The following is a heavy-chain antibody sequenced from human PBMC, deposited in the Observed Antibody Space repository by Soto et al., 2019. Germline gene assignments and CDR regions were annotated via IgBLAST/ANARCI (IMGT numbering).Heavy chain of an antibody. CDR1: GFTFSSYG. D-gene: IGHD4-17*01. V-gene: IGHV3-30*18. J-gene: IGHJ4*02. CDR3: AKDRVLYGDYQYYFDY. Sequence: GGSLRLSCAASGFTFSSYGMHWVRQAPGKGLEWVAVISYDGSNKYYADSVKGRFTISRDNSKNTLYLQMNSLRAEDTAVYYCAKDRVLYGDYQYYFDYWGQGTLVTVSS. CDR2: ISYDGSNK.